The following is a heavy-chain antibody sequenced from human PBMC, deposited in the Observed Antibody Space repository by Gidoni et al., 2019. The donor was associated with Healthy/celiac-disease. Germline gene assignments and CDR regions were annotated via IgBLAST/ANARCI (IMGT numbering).Heavy chain of an antibody. V-gene: IGHV4-59*01. J-gene: IGHJ3*02. CDR2: IYYSGST. CDR1: GGSISSYY. CDR3: ARIRDAFDI. Sequence: QVQLQESGPGLVKPSETLPLTRTVPGGSISSYYWSWIRQPPGKGLEWIGYIYYSGSTNYNPSLKSRVTISVDTSKNQFSLKLSSVTAADTAVYYCARIRDAFDIWGQGTKVTVSS.